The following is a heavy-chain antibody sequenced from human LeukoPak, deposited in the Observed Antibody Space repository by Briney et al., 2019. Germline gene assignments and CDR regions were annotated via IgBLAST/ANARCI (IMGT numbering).Heavy chain of an antibody. CDR1: GYTFTGYY. CDR3: ARDRHWNQGNFDY. V-gene: IGHV1-2*02. J-gene: IGHJ4*02. D-gene: IGHD1-1*01. CDR2: INANSGDT. Sequence: ASVKVSCKASGYTFTGYYMHWVRQAPGQGLEWMGWINANSGDTNYAQKFRGRVTMTRDTSINTAFMELSRLRSDDTAVYYCARDRHWNQGNFDYWGQGTLVTVSS.